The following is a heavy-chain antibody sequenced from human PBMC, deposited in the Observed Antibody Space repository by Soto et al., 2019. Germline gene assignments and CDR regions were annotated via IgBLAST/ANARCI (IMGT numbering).Heavy chain of an antibody. D-gene: IGHD1-26*01. CDR3: ARGVVGATFDY. CDR1: GYTFTSYA. V-gene: IGHV1-3*01. Sequence: QVQLVQSGAEVKKPGASVKVSCKASGYTFTSYAMHWVRQAPGQRLEWMGWINAGNGNTKYSQKFQGRVTLTRDTSASTAYMEMSSLRSEDTAVYSCARGVVGATFDYWGQGTLVTVSS. J-gene: IGHJ4*02. CDR2: INAGNGNT.